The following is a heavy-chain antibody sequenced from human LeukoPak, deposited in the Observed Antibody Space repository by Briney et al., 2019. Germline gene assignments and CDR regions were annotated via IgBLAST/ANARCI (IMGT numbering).Heavy chain of an antibody. D-gene: IGHD3-22*01. Sequence: GASVKVSCKASGYIFTGYYMHWVRQAPGQGLEWMGWINPNNGDTNYAQKFQGRVTVTRDTSISTAYMELSRLRSEDTAVYYCARSTYYYDSSGYYLENFDYWGQGTLVTVSS. CDR1: GYIFTGYY. CDR3: ARSTYYYDSSGYYLENFDY. CDR2: INPNNGDT. V-gene: IGHV1-2*02. J-gene: IGHJ4*02.